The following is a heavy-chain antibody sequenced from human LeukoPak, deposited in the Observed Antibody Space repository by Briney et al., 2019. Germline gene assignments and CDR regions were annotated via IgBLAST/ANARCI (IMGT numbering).Heavy chain of an antibody. J-gene: IGHJ4*02. CDR1: GFTFSNAW. D-gene: IGHD4-17*01. Sequence: KTGGSLRLSCAASGFTFSNAWMSWVRQAPGKGLEWVGHIKSKTDGGTTDYAAPVKGRFTISRDDSKNTLYLQMNSLKTEDTAVYYCTTARPYGDYWGQGTLVTVSS. CDR2: IKSKTDGGTT. V-gene: IGHV3-15*01. CDR3: TTARPYGDY.